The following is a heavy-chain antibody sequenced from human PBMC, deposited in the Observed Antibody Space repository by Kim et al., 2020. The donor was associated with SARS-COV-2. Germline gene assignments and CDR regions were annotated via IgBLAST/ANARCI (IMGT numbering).Heavy chain of an antibody. Sequence: GGSLRLSCAASGFTFSSYGMHWVRQAPGKGLEWVAVISYDGSNKYYADSVKGLFTISRDNSKNTLYLQMNSLRAEDTAVYYCARDEAPRWWYDILTGYYGNWFDPWGQGTLVTVSS. D-gene: IGHD3-9*01. CDR2: ISYDGSNK. CDR3: ARDEAPRWWYDILTGYYGNWFDP. V-gene: IGHV3-33*05. J-gene: IGHJ5*02. CDR1: GFTFSSYG.